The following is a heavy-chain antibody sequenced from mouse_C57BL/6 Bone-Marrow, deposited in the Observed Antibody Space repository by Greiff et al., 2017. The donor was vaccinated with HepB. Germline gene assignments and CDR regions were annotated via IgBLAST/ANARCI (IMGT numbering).Heavy chain of an antibody. J-gene: IGHJ1*03. V-gene: IGHV1-50*01. CDR3: AREGWAYWYFDV. Sequence: QVQLKESGAELVKPGASVKLSCKASGYTFTSYWMQWVKQRPGQGLEWIGEIDPSDSYTNYNQKFKGKATLTVDTSSSTAYMQLSSLTSEDSAVYYCAREGWAYWYFDVWGTGTTVTVSS. D-gene: IGHD2-3*01. CDR2: IDPSDSYT. CDR1: GYTFTSYW.